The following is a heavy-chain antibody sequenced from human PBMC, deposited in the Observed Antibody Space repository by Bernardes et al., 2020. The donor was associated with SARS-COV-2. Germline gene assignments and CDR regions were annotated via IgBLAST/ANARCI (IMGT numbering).Heavy chain of an antibody. CDR2: ISYDGSNK. CDR1: GFTFKDYV. CDR3: ARDGPEDDIVKVPHTITVDYGMDV. J-gene: IGHJ6*02. V-gene: IGHV3-30-3*01. Sequence: GGSLRLSCVVSGFTFKDYVMYWVRQAPGKGLEWVAVISYDGSNKYYADSVKGRFTISRDNSKNTLYLQMNSLRADDTARYYCARDGPEDDIVKVPHTITVDYGMDVWGQGTTVTVSS. D-gene: IGHD2-15*01.